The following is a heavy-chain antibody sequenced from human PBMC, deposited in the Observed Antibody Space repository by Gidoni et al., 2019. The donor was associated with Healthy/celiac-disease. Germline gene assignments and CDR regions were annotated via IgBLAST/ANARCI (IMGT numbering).Heavy chain of an antibody. J-gene: IGHJ4*02. V-gene: IGHV4-34*01. CDR1: GGSFSGYY. Sequence: QVQLQQWGAGLLKPSETLSPTCAVYGGSFSGYYWSWIRQPPGKGLEWIGEINHSGSTNYNPSLKSRVTISVDTSKNQFSLKLSSVTAADTAVYYCAREGSSEPPSRGIVATWTDYWGQGTLVTVSS. CDR3: AREGSSEPPSRGIVATWTDY. CDR2: INHSGST. D-gene: IGHD5-12*01.